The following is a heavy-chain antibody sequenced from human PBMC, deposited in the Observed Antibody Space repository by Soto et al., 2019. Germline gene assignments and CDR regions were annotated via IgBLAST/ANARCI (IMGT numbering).Heavy chain of an antibody. J-gene: IGHJ6*02. D-gene: IGHD2-2*01. CDR3: AASTGVLVPAASLGMDV. Sequence: ASVKVSCKASGYTFTGYYMHWVRQAPGQGLEWMGWINPNSGGTNYAQKFQGWVTMTRDTSISTAYMELSRLRSDDTAVYYCAASTGVLVPAASLGMDVWGQGTTVTVSS. V-gene: IGHV1-2*04. CDR2: INPNSGGT. CDR1: GYTFTGYY.